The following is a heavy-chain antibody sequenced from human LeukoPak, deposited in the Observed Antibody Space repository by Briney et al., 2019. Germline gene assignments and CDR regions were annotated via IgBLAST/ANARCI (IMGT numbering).Heavy chain of an antibody. D-gene: IGHD3-3*01. J-gene: IGHJ3*02. V-gene: IGHV4-39*01. Sequence: PLETLSLTCTVSGGSISSSSYYWGWIRQPPGKGLEWIGSIYYSGSTYYNPSLKSRVTISVDTSKNQFSLKLSSVTAADTAVYYCATPPHYDFWSGYDNAFDIWGQGTMVTVSS. CDR3: ATPPHYDFWSGYDNAFDI. CDR2: IYYSGST. CDR1: GGSISSSSYY.